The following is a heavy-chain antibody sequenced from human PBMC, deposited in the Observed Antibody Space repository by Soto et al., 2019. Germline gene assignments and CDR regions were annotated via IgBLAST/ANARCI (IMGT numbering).Heavy chain of an antibody. CDR1: GLTFSTYS. Sequence: EVQLVESGGGLVKPGGSLRLSCAASGLTFSTYSMNWVRQAPGKGLEWVSSISSSSSDIHYADSVKGRFTISRDNAKKSLYLQMNSLRAEDTAVYYCARGDGYYDSRPLDYWGQGTLVTVSS. J-gene: IGHJ4*02. V-gene: IGHV3-21*01. CDR3: ARGDGYYDSRPLDY. CDR2: ISSSSSDI. D-gene: IGHD3-22*01.